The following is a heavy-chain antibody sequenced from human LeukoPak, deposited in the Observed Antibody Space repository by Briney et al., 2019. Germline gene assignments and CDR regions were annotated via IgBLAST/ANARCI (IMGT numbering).Heavy chain of an antibody. V-gene: IGHV1-2*02. CDR1: GYTFTGYH. CDR2: INPNSGVT. D-gene: IGHD3-10*01. CDR3: AGTYYYGSGSLDAFDI. Sequence: ASVKVSCKASGYTFTGYHMHWVRQAPGQGLEWMGWINPNSGVTNYALKFRGRVTMTRDTSITTAYMELSRLRSDDTAVYYCAGTYYYGSGSLDAFDIWGQGTMVTVSS. J-gene: IGHJ3*02.